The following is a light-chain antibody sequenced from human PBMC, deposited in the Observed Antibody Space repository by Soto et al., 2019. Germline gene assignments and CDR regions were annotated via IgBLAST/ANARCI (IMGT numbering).Light chain of an antibody. CDR1: QSVGTW. J-gene: IGKJ1*01. Sequence: DIQMTQSPSTLSASVGGRVTITCRASQSVGTWLAWYQQKPGKAPKLLIYGASNLESGMPSRFGGSGSGTEFTLTITTLQPDDFATYVCQLYNCNTWSFGPGTKVDI. CDR2: GAS. V-gene: IGKV1-5*01. CDR3: QLYNCNTWS.